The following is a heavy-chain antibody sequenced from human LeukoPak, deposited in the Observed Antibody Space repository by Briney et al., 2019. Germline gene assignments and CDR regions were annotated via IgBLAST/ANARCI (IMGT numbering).Heavy chain of an antibody. V-gene: IGHV3-23*01. D-gene: IGHD2-2*01. CDR3: AKDLTPYVVVPAATDY. J-gene: IGHJ4*02. CDR2: ISGSGGST. Sequence: PGGSLRLSCAASAFTFSSYAMSWVRQAPGKGLEWVSAISGSGGSTYYADSVKGRFTISRNNSKNTLYLHMNSLRAEDTAVYYCAKDLTPYVVVPAATDYWGQGTLVTVSS. CDR1: AFTFSSYA.